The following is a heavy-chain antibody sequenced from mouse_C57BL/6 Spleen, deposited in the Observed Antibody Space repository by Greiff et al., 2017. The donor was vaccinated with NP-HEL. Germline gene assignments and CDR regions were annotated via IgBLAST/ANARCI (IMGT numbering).Heavy chain of an antibody. CDR1: GFTFSDYG. CDR2: ISSGSSTT. Sequence: EVKLMESGGGLVKPGGSLKLSCAASGFTFSDYGMHWVRQAPEKGLEWVAYISSGSSTTYYADTVKGRSTISRDNAKNTLFLQMTSLRSEDTAMYYCARNYYGSLDYFDYWGQGTTLTVSS. V-gene: IGHV5-17*01. D-gene: IGHD1-1*01. CDR3: ARNYYGSLDYFDY. J-gene: IGHJ2*01.